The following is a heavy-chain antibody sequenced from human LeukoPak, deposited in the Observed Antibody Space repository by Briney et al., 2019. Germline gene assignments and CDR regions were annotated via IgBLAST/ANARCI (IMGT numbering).Heavy chain of an antibody. CDR2: ISGSGGST. CDR1: GITFSSYA. Sequence: GGSLRLSCAASGITFSSYAMSWVSQAPGKGLEWVSAISGSGGSTYYADSVKGRFTISRDNSKITLYLQMNSLRAEDTAVYYCAKDYSSGWYYYFDYWGQGTLVTVSS. J-gene: IGHJ4*02. V-gene: IGHV3-23*01. CDR3: AKDYSSGWYYYFDY. D-gene: IGHD6-19*01.